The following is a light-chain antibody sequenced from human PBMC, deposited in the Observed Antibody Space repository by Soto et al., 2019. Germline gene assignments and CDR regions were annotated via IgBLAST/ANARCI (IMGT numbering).Light chain of an antibody. CDR1: QGISNY. CDR3: QNYNSAPRT. CDR2: AAS. Sequence: DIQMTQSPSSLSASVGDRVTITCRANQGISNYIASYHQKPGRGPKVLIYAASTLQSGVPSRFSGSGSGTEVTLTTSSLQPEDVATYYCQNYNSAPRTFGQGTKVEI. V-gene: IGKV1-27*01. J-gene: IGKJ1*01.